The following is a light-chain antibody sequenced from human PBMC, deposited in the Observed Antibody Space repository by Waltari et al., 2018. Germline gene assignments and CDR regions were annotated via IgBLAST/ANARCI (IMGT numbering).Light chain of an antibody. CDR2: DVS. CDR3: CSRAGSSVV. CDR1: SGDVGDYNY. Sequence: QSALTQPRSVSGSPGQSVTISCTGTSGDVGDYNYVSWYQEQPGKAPRRTFYDVSERPSGVPDRFSASKSGNTASLTISGLQAEDEGSYHCCSRAGSSVVFGGGTKLTVL. J-gene: IGLJ2*01. V-gene: IGLV2-11*01.